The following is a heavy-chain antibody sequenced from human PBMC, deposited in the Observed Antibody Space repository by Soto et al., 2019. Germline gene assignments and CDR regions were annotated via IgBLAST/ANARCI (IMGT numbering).Heavy chain of an antibody. V-gene: IGHV1-18*04. CDR1: GYTFTSYG. J-gene: IGHJ5*02. D-gene: IGHD3-3*01. CDR2: ISAYNGNT. Sequence: ASVKVSCKASGYTFTSYGISWVRQAPGQGLEWMGWISAYNGNTNYAQKLQGRVTMTTDTSTSTAYIELRSLRSDDTAVYYCARDAHDFWSGYLSWFDTWGQGTLVTVSS. CDR3: ARDAHDFWSGYLSWFDT.